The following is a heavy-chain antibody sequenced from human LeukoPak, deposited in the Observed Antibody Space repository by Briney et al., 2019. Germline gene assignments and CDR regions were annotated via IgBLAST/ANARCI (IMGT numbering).Heavy chain of an antibody. CDR2: IWYDGSNK. J-gene: IGHJ3*02. D-gene: IGHD6-13*01. V-gene: IGHV3-33*06. CDR1: GFTFSSYG. Sequence: GGSLRLSCAASGFTFSSYGMHWVRQAPGKGLEWVAVIWYDGSNKYYADSVKGRFTISRDNFKNTLYLQMNSLRAEDTAVYYCAKIAGTRGDAFDIWGQGTMVTVSS. CDR3: AKIAGTRGDAFDI.